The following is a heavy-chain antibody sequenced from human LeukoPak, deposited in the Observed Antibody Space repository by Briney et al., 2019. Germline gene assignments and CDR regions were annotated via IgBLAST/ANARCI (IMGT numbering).Heavy chain of an antibody. V-gene: IGHV3-30-3*01. D-gene: IGHD5-18*01. CDR3: ARDQIQLWLGYYFDY. Sequence: GGSLRLSCAASGFTLSSYAMHWVRQAPGKGLEWVAVISYDGSNKYYADSVKGRFTISRDNSKNTLYLQMNSLRAEDTAVYYCARDQIQLWLGYYFDYWGQGTLVTVSS. CDR2: ISYDGSNK. J-gene: IGHJ4*02. CDR1: GFTLSSYA.